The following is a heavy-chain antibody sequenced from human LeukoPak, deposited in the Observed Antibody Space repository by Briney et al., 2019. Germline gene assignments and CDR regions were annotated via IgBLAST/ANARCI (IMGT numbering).Heavy chain of an antibody. V-gene: IGHV4-39*01. J-gene: IGHJ4*02. D-gene: IGHD2-2*01. CDR1: GVSISSSSYY. CDR3: ARLRIGCSSTSCPVYYFDY. CDR2: IYSSGST. Sequence: PSETLSLTCNVSGVSISSSSYYWGWIRQPPGKGLEWIGSIYSSGSTYYNSSLKSRVTISIDTSKNQVSLKMSSVTAADTAVYYCARLRIGCSSTSCPVYYFDYWGQGTLVTVSS.